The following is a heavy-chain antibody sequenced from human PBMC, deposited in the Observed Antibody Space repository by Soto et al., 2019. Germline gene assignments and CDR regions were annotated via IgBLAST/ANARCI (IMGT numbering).Heavy chain of an antibody. CDR1: GGSFSGYY. CDR3: ARGPLGRSGWYRWGPNGEFDY. D-gene: IGHD6-19*01. J-gene: IGHJ4*02. Sequence: SETLSLTCAVYGGSFSGYYWSWIRQPPGKGLEWIGEINHSGSTNYNPSLKSRVTISVDTSKNQFSLKLSSVTAADTAVYYCARGPLGRSGWYRWGPNGEFDYWGQGTLVTVAS. V-gene: IGHV4-34*01. CDR2: INHSGST.